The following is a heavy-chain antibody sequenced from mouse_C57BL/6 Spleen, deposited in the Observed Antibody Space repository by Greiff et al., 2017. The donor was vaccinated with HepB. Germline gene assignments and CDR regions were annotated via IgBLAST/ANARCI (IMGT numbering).Heavy chain of an antibody. D-gene: IGHD2-3*01. Sequence: EVNVVESGGGLVKPGGSLKLSCAASGFTFSDYGMHWVRQAPEKGLEWVAYISSGSSTISYADTVKGRFTIARDNAKNTLFLQMTSLRSEDTAMYYCARNYDGYYDYWGQGTTLTGSS. CDR2: ISSGSSTI. CDR1: GFTFSDYG. V-gene: IGHV5-17*01. J-gene: IGHJ2*01. CDR3: ARNYDGYYDY.